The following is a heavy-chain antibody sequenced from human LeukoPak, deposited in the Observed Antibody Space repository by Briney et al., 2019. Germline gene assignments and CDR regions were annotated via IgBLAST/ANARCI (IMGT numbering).Heavy chain of an antibody. Sequence: ASVKVSCKASGYPFSAYYIHWLRQAPGQGLEWMGWINPNTGGTGFAQKFQGRVTMTRDMSISTVSMDLSRLRSDDTAVYYCARGAWDPPADYWGLGTLVTVSS. V-gene: IGHV1-2*02. CDR1: GYPFSAYY. D-gene: IGHD1-26*01. CDR3: ARGAWDPPADY. CDR2: INPNTGGT. J-gene: IGHJ4*02.